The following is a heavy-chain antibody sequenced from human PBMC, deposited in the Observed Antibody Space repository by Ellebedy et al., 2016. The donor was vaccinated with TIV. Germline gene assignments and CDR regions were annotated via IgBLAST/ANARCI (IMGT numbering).Heavy chain of an antibody. CDR1: CLSHSGYY. V-gene: IGHV4-34*01. J-gene: IGHJ5*02. Sequence: MPSETLSLICAVYCLSHSGYYCRWNRYPPRKRLELIWEIHHSGNANYNPSLKIRVTISVDTSKNQFSLKLSSVTAADTAVYYCARGEVRRGYRTGIGGARPYWFDPWGQGTLITVSS. D-gene: IGHD1-26*01. CDR3: ARGEVRRGYRTGIGGARPYWFDP. CDR2: IHHSGNA.